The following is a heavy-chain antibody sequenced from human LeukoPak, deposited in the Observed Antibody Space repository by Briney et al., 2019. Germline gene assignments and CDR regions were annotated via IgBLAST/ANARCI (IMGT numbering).Heavy chain of an antibody. CDR3: ARSNHADDY. J-gene: IGHJ4*02. CDR2: INTGGSST. Sequence: PGGSLRLSCAAYGFTFSNYLMHWVRQVPGKGLVWVSRINTGGSSTAYADSVKGRFTISRDNAKNTLYLQMNSLRAEDTAVYYCARSNHADDYWGQGNLVTVSS. V-gene: IGHV3-74*01. CDR1: GFTFSNYL. D-gene: IGHD4-11*01.